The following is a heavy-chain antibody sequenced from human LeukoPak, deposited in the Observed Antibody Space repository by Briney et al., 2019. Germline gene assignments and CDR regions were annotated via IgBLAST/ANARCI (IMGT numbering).Heavy chain of an antibody. Sequence: SETLSLTCTVSGYSISSGYYWGWIRQPPGKGLEWIGSIYHSGSTYYNPSLKSRVTISVDTSKNQFSLKLRSVTAADTAVYYCARGGCSGGSCYFDYWGQGTLVTVSS. J-gene: IGHJ4*02. CDR3: ARGGCSGGSCYFDY. CDR1: GYSISSGYY. D-gene: IGHD2-15*01. CDR2: IYHSGST. V-gene: IGHV4-38-2*02.